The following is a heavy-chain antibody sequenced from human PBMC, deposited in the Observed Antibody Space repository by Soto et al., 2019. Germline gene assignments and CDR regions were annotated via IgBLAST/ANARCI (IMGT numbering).Heavy chain of an antibody. CDR2: MNPNSGNT. D-gene: IGHD3-3*01. CDR1: GYTFTSYD. J-gene: IGHJ6*02. CDR3: ARGLRFLEWLTKYYYYGLDV. V-gene: IGHV1-8*01. Sequence: ASVKVSCKASGYTFTSYDINWVRQATGQGLEWMGWMNPNSGNTGYAQKFQGRVTMTRNTSISTAYMELSSLRSEDTAVYYCARGLRFLEWLTKYYYYGLDVWGQGTTVTVSS.